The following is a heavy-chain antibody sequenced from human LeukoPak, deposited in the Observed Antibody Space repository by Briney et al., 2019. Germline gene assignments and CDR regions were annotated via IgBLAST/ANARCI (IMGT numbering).Heavy chain of an antibody. D-gene: IGHD3-22*01. Sequence: ASVKVSCKASGYTFTGYYMHWVRQAPGQGLEWMGWINPNSGGTNYAQKFQGRVTMTRDMSTSTVYMELSSLRSEDTAVYYCARESSGYYYPLFDYWGQGTLVTVSS. CDR2: INPNSGGT. CDR1: GYTFTGYY. CDR3: ARESSGYYYPLFDY. J-gene: IGHJ4*02. V-gene: IGHV1-2*02.